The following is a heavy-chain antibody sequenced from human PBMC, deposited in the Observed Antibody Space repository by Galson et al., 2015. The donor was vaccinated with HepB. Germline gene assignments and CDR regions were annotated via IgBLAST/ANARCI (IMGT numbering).Heavy chain of an antibody. J-gene: IGHJ5*02. CDR2: MNPNSGNT. CDR1: GGTFSNYD. CDR3: ARQSGAYHWFDP. Sequence: KVSCKASGGTFSNYDINWVRQANGQGLEWMGWMNPNSGNTGYAQKFQGRVTMTRNTSISTAYMELSSLRSEDTAIYYCARQSGAYHWFDPWGQGTLVTVSS. V-gene: IGHV1-8*02. D-gene: IGHD2-15*01.